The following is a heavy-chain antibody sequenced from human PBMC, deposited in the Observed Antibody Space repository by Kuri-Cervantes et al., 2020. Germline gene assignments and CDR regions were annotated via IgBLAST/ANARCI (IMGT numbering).Heavy chain of an antibody. CDR1: GFTFDDYG. J-gene: IGHJ4*02. V-gene: IGHV3-23*01. D-gene: IGHD3/OR15-3a*01. Sequence: GGSLRLSCAASGFTFDDYGMSWVRQTPGKGLEWVAVLSGSGGSTYIADSMKGRFTISRDNSKNTVFLQMKSLRVDDTATYYCAKSDPRGSRFWTVSAGFDHWGQGTLVTVSS. CDR2: LSGSGGST. CDR3: AKSDPRGSRFWTVSAGFDH.